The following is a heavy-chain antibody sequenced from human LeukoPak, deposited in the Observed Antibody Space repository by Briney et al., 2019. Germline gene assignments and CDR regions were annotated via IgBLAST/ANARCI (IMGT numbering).Heavy chain of an antibody. V-gene: IGHV4-39*07. D-gene: IGHD3-16*01. CDR1: GGSISSSSYY. J-gene: IGHJ4*02. Sequence: SETLSLTCTVSGGSISSSSYYWGWIRQPPGKGLEWIGSIYYSGSTYYNPSLKSRVTISVDTSKNQFSLKLSSVTAADTAVYYCARDGGVAGTDYWGQGTLVTVSS. CDR2: IYYSGST. CDR3: ARDGGVAGTDY.